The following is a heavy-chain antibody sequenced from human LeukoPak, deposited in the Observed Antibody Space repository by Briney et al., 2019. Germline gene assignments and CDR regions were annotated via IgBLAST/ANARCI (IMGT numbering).Heavy chain of an antibody. V-gene: IGHV4-34*01. CDR1: GGSFSGYY. Sequence: SETLSLTCAVYGGSFSGYYWSWIRQPPGKGLEWIGGINHSGSTNYNPSLKSRVTISVDTSKNQFSLKLSSVTAADTAVYYCASTGRDGYNYQIDYWGQGTLVTVSS. CDR2: INHSGST. D-gene: IGHD5-24*01. CDR3: ASTGRDGYNYQIDY. J-gene: IGHJ4*02.